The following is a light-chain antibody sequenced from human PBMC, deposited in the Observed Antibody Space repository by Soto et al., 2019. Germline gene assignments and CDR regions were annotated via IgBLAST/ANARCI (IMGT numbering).Light chain of an antibody. CDR3: QQTYSTPPT. Sequence: DIQMTQSPSSLSASVGDRVTITLRASQSISTSLNWYQQKAGLAPKLLIYAASSLQSGVPSRFSGSGSGTDFTLTISSLQPEDFATYYCQQTYSTPPTFGQGTKVDIK. J-gene: IGKJ1*01. CDR1: QSISTS. CDR2: AAS. V-gene: IGKV1-39*01.